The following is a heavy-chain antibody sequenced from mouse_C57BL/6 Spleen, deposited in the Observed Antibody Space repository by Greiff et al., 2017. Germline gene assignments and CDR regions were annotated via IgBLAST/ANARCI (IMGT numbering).Heavy chain of an antibody. D-gene: IGHD1-1*02. CDR1: GYAFSSYW. CDR2: IYPGDGDT. J-gene: IGHJ4*01. Sequence: VQLQQSGAELVQPGASVKISCKASGYAFSSYWMNWVKQRPGKGLERIGQIYPGDGDTNYNGKFKGKATLTADKSSSTAYMQLSSLTSEDSAVYFCARRGMVDYYAMDYWGQGTSVTVSS. CDR3: ARRGMVDYYAMDY. V-gene: IGHV1-80*01.